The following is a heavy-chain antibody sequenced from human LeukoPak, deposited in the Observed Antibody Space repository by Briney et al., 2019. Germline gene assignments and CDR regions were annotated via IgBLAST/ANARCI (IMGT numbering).Heavy chain of an antibody. J-gene: IGHJ3*02. CDR3: ARGLSSIAARPGAFDI. CDR2: ISSSSSTI. D-gene: IGHD6-6*01. Sequence: PGGSLRLSCAASGFTFSSYSMSWVRQAPGKGLEWVSCISSSSSTIYYADSVKGRFTISRDNAKNSLYLQMNSLRAEDTAVYYCARGLSSIAARPGAFDIWGQGTMVTVSS. V-gene: IGHV3-48*04. CDR1: GFTFSSYS.